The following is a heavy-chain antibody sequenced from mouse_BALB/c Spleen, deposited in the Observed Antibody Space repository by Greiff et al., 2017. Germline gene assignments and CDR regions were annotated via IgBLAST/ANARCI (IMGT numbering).Heavy chain of an antibody. Sequence: EVKLMESGGGLVQPGGSLRLSCATSGFTFTDYYMSWVRQPPGKALEWLGFIRNKANGYTTEYSASVKGRFTISRDNSQSILYLQMNTLRAEDSATYYCARDSRYDGFAYWGQGTLVTVSA. J-gene: IGHJ3*01. CDR2: IRNKANGYTT. D-gene: IGHD2-14*01. CDR3: ARDSRYDGFAY. V-gene: IGHV7-3*02. CDR1: GFTFTDYY.